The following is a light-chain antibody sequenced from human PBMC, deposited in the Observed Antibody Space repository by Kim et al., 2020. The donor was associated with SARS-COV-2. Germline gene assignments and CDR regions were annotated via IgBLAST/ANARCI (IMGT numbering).Light chain of an antibody. J-gene: IGKJ1*01. Sequence: ASGGDRVTTTCQARQSIRTYLNWYQQKPGKAPKFLIYAASSLQSGVPSMFSGGGSGTDFTLTISRLQPEDFATYYCQQSYSTPRTFGQGTKVEIK. CDR2: AAS. CDR1: QSIRTY. V-gene: IGKV1-39*01. CDR3: QQSYSTPRT.